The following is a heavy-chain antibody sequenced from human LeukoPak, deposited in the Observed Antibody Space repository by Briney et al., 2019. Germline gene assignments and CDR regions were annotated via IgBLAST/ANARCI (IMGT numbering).Heavy chain of an antibody. CDR3: ARGYDHDAFDI. CDR2: IIPILNIT. CDR1: GGSFSSYA. Sequence: SVKVSCKASGGSFSSYAISWVRQAPGQGLEWMGRIIPILNITNYAQKFQDRVMVTADKSTNTAYMELSSLRSEDTAVYYCARGYDHDAFDIWGQGTMVTVSS. D-gene: IGHD5-12*01. J-gene: IGHJ3*02. V-gene: IGHV1-69*04.